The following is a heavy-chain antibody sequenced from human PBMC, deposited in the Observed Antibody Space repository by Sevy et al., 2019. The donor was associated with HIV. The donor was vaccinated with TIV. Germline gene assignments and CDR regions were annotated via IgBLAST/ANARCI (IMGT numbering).Heavy chain of an antibody. J-gene: IGHJ6*02. CDR1: GFTFDDYT. Sequence: GGSLRLSCAASGFTFDDYTMHWVRQAPGKGLEWVSLISWDGGSTYYADSVKGRFTISRDNSKNSLYLQMNSLRTEDTALYYCAKDIVHGGNSPLGGAYHYYYGMDVWGQGTTVTVSS. CDR3: AKDIVHGGNSPLGGAYHYYYGMDV. D-gene: IGHD2-21*02. CDR2: ISWDGGST. V-gene: IGHV3-43*01.